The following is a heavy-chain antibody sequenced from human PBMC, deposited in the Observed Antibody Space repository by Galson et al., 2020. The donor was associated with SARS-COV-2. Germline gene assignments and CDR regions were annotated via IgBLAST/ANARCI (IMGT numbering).Heavy chain of an antibody. Sequence: NSGGSLRLSCAASGFTFSNYYLSWIRKAPGKGLEWVSFISRHGDTIYYASSVKGRFTISRDNPKNLLFLQMNSLRAEDTAVYYCAKALDGQNFFDLWGRGTLVTVSS. CDR2: ISRHGDTI. V-gene: IGHV3-11*04. CDR3: AKALDGQNFFDL. CDR1: GFTFSNYY. J-gene: IGHJ2*01. D-gene: IGHD1-1*01.